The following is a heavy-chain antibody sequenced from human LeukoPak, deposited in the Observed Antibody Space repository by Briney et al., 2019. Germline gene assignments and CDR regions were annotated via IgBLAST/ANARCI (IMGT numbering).Heavy chain of an antibody. Sequence: GGSLRLSCAASGFTFSTSTTHWVRQAPGKGLEWVAVISHDGSMKYYADSVKGRFTISRDNSKNTLYLQMNSLRAEDTAVYYCARDGVPYSSSWYYFDYWGQGTLVTVSP. J-gene: IGHJ4*02. CDR3: ARDGVPYSSSWYYFDY. D-gene: IGHD6-13*01. V-gene: IGHV3-30-3*01. CDR2: ISHDGSMK. CDR1: GFTFSTST.